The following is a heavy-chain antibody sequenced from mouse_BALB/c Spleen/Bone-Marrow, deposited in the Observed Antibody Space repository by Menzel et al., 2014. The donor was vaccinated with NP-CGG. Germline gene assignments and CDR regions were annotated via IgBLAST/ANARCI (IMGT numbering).Heavy chain of an antibody. V-gene: IGHV3-8*02. J-gene: IGHJ2*01. CDR1: GDSITSGY. D-gene: IGHD3-2*01. Sequence: EVKLLESGPSLVKPSQTLSLTCSVTGDSITSGYWNWIRKFPGNKLEYMGYISYSGSTYYNPSLKSRISITRDTSKNQYYLQLNSVTTEDTATYYCARRQPGLQYYFDYWGQGTTLTVSS. CDR2: ISYSGST. CDR3: ARRQPGLQYYFDY.